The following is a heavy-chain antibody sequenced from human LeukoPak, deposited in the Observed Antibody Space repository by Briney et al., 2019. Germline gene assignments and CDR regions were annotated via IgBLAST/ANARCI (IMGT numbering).Heavy chain of an antibody. V-gene: IGHV4-59*01. Sequence: SETLSLTCAVYGGSFSGYYWSWIRQPPGKGLEWIGYIYYSGSTNYNPSLKSRVTISVDTSKNQFSLKLSSVTAADTAVYYCARESSYYDSRPGDAFDIWGQGTMVTVSS. J-gene: IGHJ3*02. CDR3: ARESSYYDSRPGDAFDI. CDR1: GGSFSGYY. D-gene: IGHD3-22*01. CDR2: IYYSGST.